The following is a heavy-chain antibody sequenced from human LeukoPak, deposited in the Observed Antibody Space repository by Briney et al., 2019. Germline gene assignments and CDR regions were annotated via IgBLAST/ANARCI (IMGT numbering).Heavy chain of an antibody. J-gene: IGHJ4*02. Sequence: ASVKVSCKASGYTFTSYDINWVRQATGQGLEWMGWMNPNSGNTGYAQKFQGRVTITRNTSISTAYMELSSLRSEDTAVYYCATDLPYSSSSGGTNPLNDYWGQGTLVTVSS. CDR3: ATDLPYSSSSGGTNPLNDY. CDR2: MNPNSGNT. D-gene: IGHD6-6*01. V-gene: IGHV1-8*03. CDR1: GYTFTSYD.